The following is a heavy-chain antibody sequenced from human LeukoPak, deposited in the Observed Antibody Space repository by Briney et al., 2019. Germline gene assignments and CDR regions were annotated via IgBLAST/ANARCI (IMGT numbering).Heavy chain of an antibody. V-gene: IGHV5-51*01. CDR3: ARLLSHGYGPNRYFDY. Sequence: GESLKISCKGSGYRFTNYWIGWVRQMPGKGLEWMGGIYPADSDTRYNPSFQGQVTISADRSFSTAYLQWSSLKASDTAMYYCARLLSHGYGPNRYFDYWGQGTLVTVSS. D-gene: IGHD5-18*01. J-gene: IGHJ4*02. CDR2: IYPADSDT. CDR1: GYRFTNYW.